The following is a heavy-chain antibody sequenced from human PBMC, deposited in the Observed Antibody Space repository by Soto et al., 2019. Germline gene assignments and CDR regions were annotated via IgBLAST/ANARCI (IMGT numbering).Heavy chain of an antibody. CDR1: GFIFRNYW. Sequence: QLVESGGGLVQPGGSLRLSCTVSGFIFRNYWMAWARQAPGKGLQWVAVIKQDGSETHFVDSLGGRCTISRDNAENSLLLHLNGLASNDPAVYYCVRDWDSCGQGTLVTVSS. CDR2: IKQDGSET. V-gene: IGHV3-7*01. CDR3: VRDWDS. J-gene: IGHJ4*02.